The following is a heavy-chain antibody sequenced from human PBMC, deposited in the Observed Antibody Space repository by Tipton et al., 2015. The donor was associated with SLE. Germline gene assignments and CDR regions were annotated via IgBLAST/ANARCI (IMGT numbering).Heavy chain of an antibody. CDR1: GGSMKTNS. CDR2: IYYTGNT. J-gene: IGHJ3*02. D-gene: IGHD3/OR15-3a*01. CDR3: ARVNLRRTSCDI. V-gene: IGHV4-59*12. Sequence: TLSLTCTVSGGSMKTNSWSWIRQPPGKGLEWIGYIYYTGNTYYNPSLKSRVTISIDTSKNQLSLKLSSLTAADTAVYYCARVNLRRTSCDIWGQGTMVTVSS.